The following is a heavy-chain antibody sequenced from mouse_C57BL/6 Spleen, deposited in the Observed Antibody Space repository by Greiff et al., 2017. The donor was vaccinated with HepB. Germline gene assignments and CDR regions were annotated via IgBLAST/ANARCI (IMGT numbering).Heavy chain of an antibody. CDR1: GYTFTSYW. D-gene: IGHD1-1*01. CDR2: IYPGSGST. J-gene: IGHJ2*01. V-gene: IGHV1-55*01. Sequence: QVQLQQPGAELVKPGASVKMSCKASGYTFTSYWITWVKQRPGQGLEWIGDIYPGSGSTNYNEKFKSKATLTVDTSSSTAYMQLSSLTSEDSAVYYCARGGSSPQYFDYWGQGTTLTVSS. CDR3: ARGGSSPQYFDY.